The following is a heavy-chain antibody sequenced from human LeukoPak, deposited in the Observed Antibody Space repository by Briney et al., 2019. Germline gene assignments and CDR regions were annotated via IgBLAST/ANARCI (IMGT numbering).Heavy chain of an antibody. CDR1: GDSISTSNSY. CDR2: IYYSGNT. D-gene: IGHD3-22*01. Sequence: SETLSLTCTVSGDSISTSNSYWGWIRQPPGKGLEWIGSIYYSGNTYYNASLKSRVTISVDTSKNQFSLKLSSVTAADTAVYYCASSRGDYYDSSGYPITGGVGAFDIWGQGTMVTVSS. J-gene: IGHJ3*02. CDR3: ASSRGDYYDSSGYPITGGVGAFDI. V-gene: IGHV4-39*01.